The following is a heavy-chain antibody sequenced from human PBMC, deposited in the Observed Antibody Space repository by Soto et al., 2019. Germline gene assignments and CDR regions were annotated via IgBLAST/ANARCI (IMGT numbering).Heavy chain of an antibody. CDR2: SVPIDRSS. V-gene: IGHV1-69*18. Sequence: QVQLVQSGAEMKTPGSSVNVSCTLSGGAFNNYVISWVRQAPGQGLEWVGSSVPIDRSSLFAQKFKGRVTLSADETTNTVYTKMSSQRTDDTAIYYCARDDWGYNYYYYAMDIWGQGTAVTVSS. J-gene: IGHJ6*02. CDR1: GGAFNNYV. D-gene: IGHD2-21*01. CDR3: ARDDWGYNYYYYAMDI.